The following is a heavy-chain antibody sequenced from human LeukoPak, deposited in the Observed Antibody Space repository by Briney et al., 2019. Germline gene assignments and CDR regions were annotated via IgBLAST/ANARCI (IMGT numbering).Heavy chain of an antibody. Sequence: GGSLRLSCAASGFTFSSYAMHWVRQAPGKGLEWVAVISYDGSNKYYADSVKGRFTISRDNSKNTLYLQMNSLRAEDTAVYYCARSRDGYNFHYFHLWGQGTLVSVSS. V-gene: IGHV3-30*04. CDR2: ISYDGSNK. D-gene: IGHD5-24*01. J-gene: IGHJ1*01. CDR1: GFTFSSYA. CDR3: ARSRDGYNFHYFHL.